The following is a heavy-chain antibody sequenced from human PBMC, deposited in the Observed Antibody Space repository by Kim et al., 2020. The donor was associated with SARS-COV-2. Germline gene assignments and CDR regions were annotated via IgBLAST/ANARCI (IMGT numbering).Heavy chain of an antibody. D-gene: IGHD6-6*01. CDR3: ARGKGSIAARPFEF. J-gene: IGHJ5*01. V-gene: IGHV3-49*02. Sequence: YAASGKGRFTILSDDSKSIAYLQMNSLKTEDTAVYYCARGKGSIAARPFEFWGQGTLVTVSS.